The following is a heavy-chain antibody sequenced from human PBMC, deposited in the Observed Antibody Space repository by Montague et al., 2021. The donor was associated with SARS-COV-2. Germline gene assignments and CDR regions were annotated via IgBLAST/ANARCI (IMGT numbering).Heavy chain of an antibody. CDR3: ASPTYYYDSSGSDAFDI. J-gene: IGHJ3*02. CDR1: GGSISSSSYY. CDR2: IYYSGST. V-gene: IGHV4-39*01. D-gene: IGHD3-22*01. Sequence: SETLSLTCTVSGGSISSSSYYWGWIRQPPGKGLEWIGSIYYSGSTYYNPSLKSRVTISVDTSKNQFSLKLSSVAAADTAVYYCASPTYYYDSSGSDAFDIWGRGTTVTVSS.